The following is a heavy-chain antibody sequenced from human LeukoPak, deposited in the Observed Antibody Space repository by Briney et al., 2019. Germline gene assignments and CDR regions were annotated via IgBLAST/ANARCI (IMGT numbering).Heavy chain of an antibody. V-gene: IGHV3-23*01. CDR2: ISGSGGST. D-gene: IGHD5-12*01. J-gene: IGHJ4*02. Sequence: GGSLRLSCAASGFTFSSYAMSWVRQAPGKGLEWVSAISGSGGSTYYADSVKGRFTISRDNSKNTLYLQMSSLRAEDTAVYYCEVSGYDYSFDYWGQGTLVTVSS. CDR1: GFTFSSYA. CDR3: EVSGYDYSFDY.